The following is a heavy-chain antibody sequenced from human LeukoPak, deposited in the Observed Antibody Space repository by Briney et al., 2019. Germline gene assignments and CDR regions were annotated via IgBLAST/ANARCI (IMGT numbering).Heavy chain of an antibody. J-gene: IGHJ4*02. D-gene: IGHD3-22*01. CDR2: ISGSGGST. CDR1: GFTFSSYA. Sequence: GGSLRLSCAASGFTFSSYAMSWVRQAPGKGLEWVSAISGSGGSTYYADSVKGQFTISRDNSKNTLYLQMNSLRAEDTAVYYCAKVLGNYYDSKDFDYWGQGTLVTVSS. V-gene: IGHV3-23*01. CDR3: AKVLGNYYDSKDFDY.